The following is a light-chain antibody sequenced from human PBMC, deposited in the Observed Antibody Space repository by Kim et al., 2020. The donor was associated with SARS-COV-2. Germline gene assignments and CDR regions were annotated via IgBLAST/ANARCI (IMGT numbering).Light chain of an antibody. Sequence: EIVLTQSPGTLSLSPRERATLSCRASQSVSSNYLAWYQQKPGQPPRLLIYGASSRTTGIPDRFSGSGSGTDFTLTISRLEPEDFAVYYCQQYGSSWYTFGQGTKLEI. V-gene: IGKV3-20*01. CDR3: QQYGSSWYT. CDR1: QSVSSNY. CDR2: GAS. J-gene: IGKJ2*01.